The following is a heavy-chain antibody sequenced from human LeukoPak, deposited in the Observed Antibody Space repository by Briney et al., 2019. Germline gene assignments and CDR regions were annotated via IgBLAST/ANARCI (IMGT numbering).Heavy chain of an antibody. V-gene: IGHV1-69*01. CDR3: ARGRCSSTSCYSDY. D-gene: IGHD2-2*01. CDR1: GGTFSSYA. CDR2: IIPMFGTA. J-gene: IGHJ4*02. Sequence: SVKVSCKASGGTFSSYAVSWVRQAPGQGLEWMGGIIPMFGTAKYAQKFQGRVTITADESTSTAYMELSSLRSEDTAVYYCARGRCSSTSCYSDYWGQGTLVAVSS.